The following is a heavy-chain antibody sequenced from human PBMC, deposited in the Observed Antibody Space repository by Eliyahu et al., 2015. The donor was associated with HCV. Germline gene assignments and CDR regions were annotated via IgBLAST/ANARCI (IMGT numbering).Heavy chain of an antibody. Sequence: EVQLAESGGGLVQPGRSLRLSCAASGFTFDDYAMHWVRQAPGKGLEWXSGINWNGVAIGYADSVKGRFTISRDSAKNSLYLQMNSLRVEDTALYFCARDSCSGGSCYSDYWGQGTLLTVSS. CDR3: ARDSCSGGSCYSDY. CDR2: INWNGVAI. J-gene: IGHJ4*02. CDR1: GFTFDDYA. D-gene: IGHD2-15*01. V-gene: IGHV3-9*01.